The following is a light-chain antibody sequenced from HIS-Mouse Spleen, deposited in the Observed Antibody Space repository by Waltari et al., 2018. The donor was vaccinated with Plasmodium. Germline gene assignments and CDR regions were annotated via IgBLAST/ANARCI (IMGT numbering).Light chain of an antibody. CDR1: SRDVGSYNL. J-gene: IGLJ2*01. CDR3: CSYAGSSTFVV. CDR2: EGS. Sequence: QSALTQPAPVSGSPGQSITISCTGTSRDVGSYNLFSWYQQHPGQAPKLMIYEGSKRPSGVSNRFSGSKSGNTASLTISGLQAEDEADYYCCSYAGSSTFVVFGGGTKLTVL. V-gene: IGLV2-23*03.